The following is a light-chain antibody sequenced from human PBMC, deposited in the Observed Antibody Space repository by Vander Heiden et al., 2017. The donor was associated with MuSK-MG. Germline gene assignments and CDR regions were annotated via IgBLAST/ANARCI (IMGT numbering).Light chain of an antibody. J-gene: IGLJ2*01. CDR1: SSDVGSYNL. CDR3: CSYAGSSTVV. V-gene: IGLV2-23*02. CDR2: EVS. Sequence: QSALTQPASGSGSPGQSITSSCTGTSSDVGSYNLVSCDQQHPANPPQLMVYEVSKRSAVVSTRFSASKAGNTASLTISALQEEEEADYYCCSYAGSSTVVFGGGTKLTVL.